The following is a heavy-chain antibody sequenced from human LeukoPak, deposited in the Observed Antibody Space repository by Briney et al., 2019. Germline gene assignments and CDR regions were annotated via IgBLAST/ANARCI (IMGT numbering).Heavy chain of an antibody. CDR3: ARLPIGGSGSGGY. Sequence: PGGSLRLSCAASGFIFSNYDIHWVRQAPGKGLEWVSVIYSGDSTYYAGSVQGRFTISRDNSKNTLYLQMNSLRAEDTAVYYCARLPIGGSGSGGYWGQGTLVTVSS. CDR2: IYSGDST. V-gene: IGHV3-66*04. CDR1: GFIFSNYD. J-gene: IGHJ4*02. D-gene: IGHD3-10*01.